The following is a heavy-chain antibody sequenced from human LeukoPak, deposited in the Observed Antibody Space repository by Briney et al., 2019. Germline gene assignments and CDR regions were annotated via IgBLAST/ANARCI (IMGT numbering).Heavy chain of an antibody. Sequence: SETLSLTCSVSGGSVSSSYWSWIRQPPGKGLEWIGYIYHSGSTNYNPSLKSRVAISVDTSKNQFSLKLSSVTAADTAVYYCARGSKAAPGTFDYWGQGTLVTVSP. CDR2: IYHSGST. D-gene: IGHD6-13*01. V-gene: IGHV4-59*02. CDR3: ARGSKAAPGTFDY. J-gene: IGHJ4*02. CDR1: GGSVSSSY.